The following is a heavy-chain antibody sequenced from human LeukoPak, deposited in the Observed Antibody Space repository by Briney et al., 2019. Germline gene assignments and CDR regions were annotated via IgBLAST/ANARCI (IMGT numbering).Heavy chain of an antibody. CDR3: ARLSDHIVVVTAHDY. D-gene: IGHD2-21*02. J-gene: IGHJ4*02. V-gene: IGHV1-46*01. CDR1: GYTFTSYY. CDR2: INPSGGST. Sequence: ASVKVSCKASGYTFTSYYMHWVRQAPGQGLEWMGIINPSGGSTSYAQKFQGRVTMTTDTSTSTAYMELRSLRSDDTAVYYCARLSDHIVVVTAHDYWGQGTLVTVSS.